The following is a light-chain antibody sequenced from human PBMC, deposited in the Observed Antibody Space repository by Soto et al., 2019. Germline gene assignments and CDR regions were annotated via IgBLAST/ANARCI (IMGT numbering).Light chain of an antibody. Sequence: ENVLTQSPGTLSLSPGERATLSCRPSQSISSSYLAWYQQKPGQTPRLLIYHASSRATGIPDRFSGSGSGTDFTLTISRLEPEDFAVYYCQQYGDSLLTFGGGTKVEIK. CDR2: HAS. CDR1: QSISSSY. CDR3: QQYGDSLLT. V-gene: IGKV3-20*01. J-gene: IGKJ4*01.